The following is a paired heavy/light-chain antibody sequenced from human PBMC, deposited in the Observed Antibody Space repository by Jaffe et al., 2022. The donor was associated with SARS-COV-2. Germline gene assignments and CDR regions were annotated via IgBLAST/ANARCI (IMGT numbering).Light chain of an antibody. CDR1: SSDVGGYNY. J-gene: IGLJ1*01. Sequence: QSALTQPPSASGSPGQSVTISCTGTSSDVGGYNYVSWYQQHPGKAPKLMIYEVTKRPSGVPDRFSGSKSGNTASLTVSGLQAEDDADYYCSSFAGSNNQGVFGTGTKVTVL. CDR3: SSFAGSNNQGV. V-gene: IGLV2-8*01. CDR2: EVT.
Heavy chain of an antibody. CDR1: GFTVSSNY. Sequence: EVQLVESGGGLVQPGGSLRLSCTVSGFTVSSNYMAWVRQAPGKGLDWVSVLYRESTTYYADSVKGRFAISRDNSKNTLYLQLSSLRAEDTAVYYCARAVYGSPQSSFYAFDVWGQGTMVTVSS. CDR3: ARAVYGSPQSSFYAFDV. J-gene: IGHJ3*01. V-gene: IGHV3-53*01. D-gene: IGHD6-19*01. CDR2: LYRESTT.